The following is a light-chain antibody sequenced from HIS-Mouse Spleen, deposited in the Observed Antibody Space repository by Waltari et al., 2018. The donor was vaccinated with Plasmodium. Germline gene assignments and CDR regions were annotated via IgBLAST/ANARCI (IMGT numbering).Light chain of an antibody. V-gene: IGLV3-10*01. CDR1: ALPKKY. J-gene: IGLJ3*02. CDR3: YSTDSSGNHRV. Sequence: SYELTQPPSVSVSPGQPARITCPGDALPKKYAYWYQQKSGQAPVLVIYEDSKRPSGIPERFSGSSSGTMATLTISGAQVEDEADYYCYSTDSSGNHRVFGGGTKLTFL. CDR2: EDS.